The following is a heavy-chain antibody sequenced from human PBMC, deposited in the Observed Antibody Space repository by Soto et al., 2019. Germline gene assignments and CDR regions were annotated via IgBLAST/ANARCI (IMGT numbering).Heavy chain of an antibody. Sequence: QVQLQQWGAGLLKPSETLSLTCAVYGGSFSGYYWSWIRQPPGKGLEWIGEINHSGSTNYNPSLKSRVTISVDTSKYQFSLKLSSVTAADTAVYYCARTLGGCNPRAYYFDYWGQGTLVTVSS. V-gene: IGHV4-34*01. CDR3: ARTLGGCNPRAYYFDY. J-gene: IGHJ4*02. D-gene: IGHD2-15*01. CDR1: GGSFSGYY. CDR2: INHSGST.